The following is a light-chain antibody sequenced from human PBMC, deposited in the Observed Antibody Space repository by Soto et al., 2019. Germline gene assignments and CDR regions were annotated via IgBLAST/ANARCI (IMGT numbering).Light chain of an antibody. V-gene: IGKV1-5*03. CDR3: QQYNSYSTPWT. CDR1: QSISTW. Sequence: DIQMTQSPSTLSASVGDRVTITCRASQSISTWLAWYQQEPGKAPKLLIHKASSLQSGVPSRFSGSGSGTDFTLTISSLHPDDFATYYCQQYNSYSTPWTFGQGTKVDIK. CDR2: KAS. J-gene: IGKJ1*01.